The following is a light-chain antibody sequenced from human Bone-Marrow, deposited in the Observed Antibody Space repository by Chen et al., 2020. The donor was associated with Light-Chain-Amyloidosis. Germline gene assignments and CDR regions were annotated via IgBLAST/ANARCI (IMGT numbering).Light chain of an antibody. CDR3: LQHKTYPWT. J-gene: IGKJ1*01. CDR2: AAS. Sequence: IQITQSPSSLSASVGDRVTITCRASQGIGIDLVWYQQKPGEAPKRLIYAASTLENGVPSRFSGSGSRTEFSLTINSLQPEDFATYYCLQHKTYPWTFGQGTKVEVK. V-gene: IGKV1-17*01. CDR1: QGIGID.